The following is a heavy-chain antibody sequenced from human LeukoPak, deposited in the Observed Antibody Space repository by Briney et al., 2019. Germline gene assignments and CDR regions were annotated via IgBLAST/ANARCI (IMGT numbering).Heavy chain of an antibody. Sequence: ASVKVSCKASGYTFTSYDINWVRQATGQGLEWMGWMNPNSGNTGYAQKFQGRVTITRNTSISTAYKELSSLRSEDTAVYYCARIWSGDYGPSDYWGQGTLVTVSS. CDR2: MNPNSGNT. CDR3: ARIWSGDYGPSDY. J-gene: IGHJ4*02. CDR1: GYTFTSYD. V-gene: IGHV1-8*03. D-gene: IGHD4-17*01.